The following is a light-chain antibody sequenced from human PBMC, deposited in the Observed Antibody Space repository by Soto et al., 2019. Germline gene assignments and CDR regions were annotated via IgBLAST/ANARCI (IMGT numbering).Light chain of an antibody. Sequence: EIVLTQSPGTLSLSPGERATLSCRASQSVSSSYLAWYQQKPGQAPRLLIYGASSRATGIPDRFSGSGSGTDFTLTISRLEPEDFALYYCQQYGSSPLGYTFGQGTKLEIK. J-gene: IGKJ2*01. CDR3: QQYGSSPLGYT. CDR2: GAS. CDR1: QSVSSSY. V-gene: IGKV3-20*01.